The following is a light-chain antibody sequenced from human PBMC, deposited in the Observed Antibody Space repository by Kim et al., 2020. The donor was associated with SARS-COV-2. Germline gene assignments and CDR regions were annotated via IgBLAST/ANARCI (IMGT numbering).Light chain of an antibody. CDR2: LNSDGSH. CDR1: SGHGSYA. V-gene: IGLV4-69*01. Sequence: GASIKPSCALSSGHGSYAIAWHQQQPEKDPRYLMKLNSDGSHSKGDGIPDRFSGSSSGAERYLTISSLQSEDEADYYCQTWGTVVFGGGTQLTVL. CDR3: QTWGTVV. J-gene: IGLJ2*01.